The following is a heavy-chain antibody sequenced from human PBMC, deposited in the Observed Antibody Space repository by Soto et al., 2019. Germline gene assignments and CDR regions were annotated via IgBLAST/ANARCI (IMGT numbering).Heavy chain of an antibody. V-gene: IGHV4-59*01. D-gene: IGHD6-13*01. CDR1: GGSINNYY. Sequence: NPSETLSLTCTVSGGSINNYYWIWIRQPPGKGLEWIGYIYYTGSTNYNPSLKSRVAMSVDTSKNQLSLKLSSVTAADTALYYCARGYSTTSYNWFDPWGQGTLVTVSS. CDR3: ARGYSTTSYNWFDP. CDR2: IYYTGST. J-gene: IGHJ5*02.